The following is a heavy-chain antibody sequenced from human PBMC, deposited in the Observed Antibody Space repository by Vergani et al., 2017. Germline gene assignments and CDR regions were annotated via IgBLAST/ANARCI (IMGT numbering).Heavy chain of an antibody. Sequence: EVQLVESGGGLVQPGGSLRLSCAASGFTFSSYWMHWVRQAPGKGLVWVSSISSSSSYIYYADSVKGRFTISRDNAKNSLYLQMNSLRAEDTAVYYCARAYELYYYDSSGYSTDAFDIWGQGTMVTVSS. D-gene: IGHD3-22*01. V-gene: IGHV3-21*01. CDR2: ISSSSSYI. CDR3: ARAYELYYYDSSGYSTDAFDI. CDR1: GFTFSSYW. J-gene: IGHJ3*02.